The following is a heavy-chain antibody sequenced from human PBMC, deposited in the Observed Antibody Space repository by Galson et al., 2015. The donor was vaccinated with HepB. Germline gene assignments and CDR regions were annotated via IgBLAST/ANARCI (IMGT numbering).Heavy chain of an antibody. CDR2: FDPKDGET. CDR1: GYTLTQLS. CDR3: ATPQPRIVGPLGGTFDI. Sequence: SVKVSCKVSGYTLTQLSMHWVRHAPGKGLEWMGGFDPKDGETIYAQKFQGRVTMTEDTSTDTAYMELSSLRSEDTAVYYCATPQPRIVGPLGGTFDIWGQGTMVTVSS. V-gene: IGHV1-24*01. D-gene: IGHD1-26*01. J-gene: IGHJ3*02.